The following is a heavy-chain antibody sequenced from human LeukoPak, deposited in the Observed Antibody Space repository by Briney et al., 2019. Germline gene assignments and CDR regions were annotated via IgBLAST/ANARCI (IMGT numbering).Heavy chain of an antibody. J-gene: IGHJ1*01. CDR1: GYTFTSYY. D-gene: IGHD2-15*01. V-gene: IGHV1-46*01. CDR2: INPSGGST. Sequence: GASVKVSCKASGYTFTSYYMHWVRQAPGQGLEWMGIINPSGGSTSYAQKFQGRVTMTRDTSTSTVYMELCSLRSEDTAVYYCARDLVGYCSGGSCNEAGYFQHWGQGTLVTVSS. CDR3: ARDLVGYCSGGSCNEAGYFQH.